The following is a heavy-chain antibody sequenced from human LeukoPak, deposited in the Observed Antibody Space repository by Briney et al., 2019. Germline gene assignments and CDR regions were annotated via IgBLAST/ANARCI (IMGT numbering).Heavy chain of an antibody. J-gene: IGHJ5*02. CDR3: AKEDSIVPIGS. CDR1: GFTVSSNY. CDR2: IYSGGST. D-gene: IGHD2-2*01. V-gene: IGHV3-53*01. Sequence: GGSLRLSCAASGFTVSSNYMSWVRQAPGKGLEWVSVIYSGGSTYYADSVKGRFTISRDNSKNTLYLQMNSLRAEDTAVYYCAKEDSIVPIGSWGQGTLVTVSS.